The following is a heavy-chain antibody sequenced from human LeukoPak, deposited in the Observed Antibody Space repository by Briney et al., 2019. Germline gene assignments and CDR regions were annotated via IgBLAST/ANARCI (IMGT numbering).Heavy chain of an antibody. D-gene: IGHD2-15*01. Sequence: ASVKVSCKASGYTFTGYYMHWVRQAPGQGLEWMGWINPNSGGTNYAQKFQGRVTMTRDTSISTAYMELRSLRSDDTAVYYCARDQAGDCSGGSCYSKPYFQHWGQGTLVTVSS. J-gene: IGHJ1*01. CDR3: ARDQAGDCSGGSCYSKPYFQH. CDR1: GYTFTGYY. CDR2: INPNSGGT. V-gene: IGHV1-2*02.